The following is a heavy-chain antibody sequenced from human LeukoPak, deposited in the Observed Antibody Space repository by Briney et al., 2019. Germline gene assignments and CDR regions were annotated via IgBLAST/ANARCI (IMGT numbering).Heavy chain of an antibody. CDR1: GFTFRNYA. CDR2: ISGTGGST. CDR3: AKSGVHSPWYFDY. V-gene: IGHV3-23*01. Sequence: PGGSLRLSCAASGFTFRNYAMTWVRQAPGKGLEWVSGISGTGGSTYYADSMKGRFTISRDNSKNTLYLQMNSLRAEDTAVYYCAKSGVHSPWYFDYWGQGTLVTVSS. D-gene: IGHD4-23*01. J-gene: IGHJ4*02.